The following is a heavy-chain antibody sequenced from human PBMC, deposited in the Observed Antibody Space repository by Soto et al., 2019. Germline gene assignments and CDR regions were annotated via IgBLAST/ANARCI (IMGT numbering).Heavy chain of an antibody. CDR2: ISAYNGHT. V-gene: IGHV1-18*01. D-gene: IGHD3-16*01. CDR1: GYTFTYYA. Sequence: ASVKVSCKASGYTFTYYAVTWVRQAPGQGLEWMGWISAYNGHTKYAQNLQGRLTLTTDTSTNTAYMELRSLRSDDTAVYYCARGALGFDYWGQGTRVTVSS. CDR3: ARGALGFDY. J-gene: IGHJ4*02.